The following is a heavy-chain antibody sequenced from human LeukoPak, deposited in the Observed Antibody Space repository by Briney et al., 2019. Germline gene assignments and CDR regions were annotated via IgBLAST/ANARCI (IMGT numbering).Heavy chain of an antibody. J-gene: IGHJ4*02. CDR2: VYYTGSYTGTA. V-gene: IGHV4-39*01. CDR1: DGSIRSDSFY. CDR3: ARPSGDILTGYYGL. D-gene: IGHD3-9*01. Sequence: SDPLSLTCRVSDGSIRSDSFYWGWIRQPPGKGLEWLGSVYYTGSYTGTAYHNPSLESRVTVSVDTSKNLCSLRLTSVTAADTAVYYCARPSGDILTGYYGLWGQGTLVTVSS.